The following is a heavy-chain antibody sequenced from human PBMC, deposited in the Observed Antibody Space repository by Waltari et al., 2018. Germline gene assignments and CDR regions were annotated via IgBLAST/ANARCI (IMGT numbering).Heavy chain of an antibody. CDR1: GGSISSYY. D-gene: IGHD5-12*01. CDR3: ARTPQYSGYDYLDY. V-gene: IGHV4-4*07. CDR2: IYTSGST. Sequence: QVQLQESGPGLVKPSETLSLTCPVSGGSISSYYWSWIRQPAGKGLEWIGRIYTSGSTNYNPSLKSRVTMSVDTSKNQFSLKLSSVTAADTAVYYCARTPQYSGYDYLDYWGQGTLVTVSS. J-gene: IGHJ4*02.